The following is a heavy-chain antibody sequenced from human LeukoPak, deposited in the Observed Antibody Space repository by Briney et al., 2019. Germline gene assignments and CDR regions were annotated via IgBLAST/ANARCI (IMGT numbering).Heavy chain of an antibody. CDR1: GGSISSGGYY. Sequence: SETLSLTCTVSGGSISSGGYYWSWIRQHPGKGLEWIGYIYYSGSTYYNPSLKSRVTISVDTSKNQFSLRLSSVTAADTAVYYCARAPYSGYGYFDYWGQGTLVTVSS. V-gene: IGHV4-31*03. J-gene: IGHJ4*02. CDR3: ARAPYSGYGYFDY. CDR2: IYYSGST. D-gene: IGHD5-12*01.